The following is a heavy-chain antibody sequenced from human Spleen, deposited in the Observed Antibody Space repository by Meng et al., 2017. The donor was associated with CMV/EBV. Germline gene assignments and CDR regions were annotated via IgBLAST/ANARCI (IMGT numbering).Heavy chain of an antibody. CDR2: INGDGKTT. D-gene: IGHD1-7*01. CDR3: AREGSLNQGITGTQWFDP. CDR1: GFTFSSSW. J-gene: IGHJ5*02. V-gene: IGHV3-74*01. Sequence: GGSLRLSCAASGFTFSSSWMHWVRHAPGKGLVWVSHINGDGKTTKYADSVKGRFTISRDNAKNTLYLQMNSLRAEDTAVYYCAREGSLNQGITGTQWFDPWGQGTLVTVSS.